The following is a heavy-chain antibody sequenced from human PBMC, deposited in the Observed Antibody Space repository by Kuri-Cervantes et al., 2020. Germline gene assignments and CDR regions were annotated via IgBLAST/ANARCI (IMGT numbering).Heavy chain of an antibody. CDR2: INPKAGTT. D-gene: IGHD4-11*01. V-gene: IGHV1-2*02. CDR1: GYTFTDYY. CDR3: ARAPPAYSNPDDY. Sequence: ASVKVSCKAFGYTFTDYYIHWVRQVPGQGLEWMGWINPKAGTTNYAQNFRGRVTMTRDTSINTAYMDLRRLRSDDTAVFYCARAPPAYSNPDDYWGQGTLVTVSS. J-gene: IGHJ4*02.